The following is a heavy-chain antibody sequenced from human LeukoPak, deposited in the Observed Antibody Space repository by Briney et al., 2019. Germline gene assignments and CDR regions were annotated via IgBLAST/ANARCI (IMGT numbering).Heavy chain of an antibody. CDR3: AKDPNYAYYYDSYGY. V-gene: IGHV3-23*01. Sequence: GGSLRLSCAASGFTFSSYAMSWVRQAPGKGLEWVSAISGSGGSTYYADSVKGRFTISRDNSKNTLYLQMNSLRAEDTAVYYCAKDPNYAYYYDSYGYWGQGTLVTVSS. J-gene: IGHJ4*02. CDR2: ISGSGGST. D-gene: IGHD3-22*01. CDR1: GFTFSSYA.